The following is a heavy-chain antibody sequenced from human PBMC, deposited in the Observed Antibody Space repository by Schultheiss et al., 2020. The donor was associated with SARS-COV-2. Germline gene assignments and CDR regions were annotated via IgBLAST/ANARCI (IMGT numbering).Heavy chain of an antibody. CDR1: GFTFSSYS. Sequence: GGSLRLSCAASGFTFSSYSMNWVRQAPGKGLVWVSRISSDGSSTTYADPVKGRFTISRDDSKSTLYVQMDSLRAEDTAVYYCAQWGGLESSGPKFLSPLLDFWGQGTLVTVSS. V-gene: IGHV3-74*01. CDR2: ISSDGSST. J-gene: IGHJ4*02. D-gene: IGHD3-16*01. CDR3: AQWGGLESSGPKFLSPLLDF.